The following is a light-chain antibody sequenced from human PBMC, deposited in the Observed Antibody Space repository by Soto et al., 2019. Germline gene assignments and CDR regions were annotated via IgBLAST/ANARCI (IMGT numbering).Light chain of an antibody. Sequence: QSVLTQPASVSGSPGQSITISCTGTSSDVGNYNYVSWYQQHPGKAPKLMIYEVISRPSGVSNRFSGSKSGNTASLTISGLQTEDEAEYYCSSFTTSSTWVVGGGTKVTVL. CDR2: EVI. CDR1: SSDVGNYNY. CDR3: SSFTTSSTWV. J-gene: IGLJ3*02. V-gene: IGLV2-14*01.